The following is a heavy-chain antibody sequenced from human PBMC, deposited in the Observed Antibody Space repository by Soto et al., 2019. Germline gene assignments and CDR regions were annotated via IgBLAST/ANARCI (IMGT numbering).Heavy chain of an antibody. Sequence: SETLSLTCTVSGGSISSYYWSWIRQPPGKGLEWIGYIYYSGSTNYNPSLKSRVTISVDTSKNQFSLKLSSVTAADTAVYYCARGQGIAAAGHMGFDPWGQGTLVTVSS. CDR3: ARGQGIAAAGHMGFDP. V-gene: IGHV4-59*01. CDR2: IYYSGST. D-gene: IGHD6-13*01. J-gene: IGHJ5*02. CDR1: GGSISSYY.